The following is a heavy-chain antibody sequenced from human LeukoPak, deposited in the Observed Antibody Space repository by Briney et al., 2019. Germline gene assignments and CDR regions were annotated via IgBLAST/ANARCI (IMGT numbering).Heavy chain of an antibody. D-gene: IGHD3-9*01. Sequence: GGSLRLSCAASGFTFSSFSMSWVRQAPGKGLEWVANLKEDGTEEEYLDSVKGRFTISRDNAKNSLDLQMNSLRVEDTAVYYCTRDLMDYDVSTGLHHYYMDVWGQGTTVTVSS. CDR1: GFTFSSFS. J-gene: IGHJ6*02. CDR3: TRDLMDYDVSTGLHHYYMDV. V-gene: IGHV3-7*01. CDR2: LKEDGTEE.